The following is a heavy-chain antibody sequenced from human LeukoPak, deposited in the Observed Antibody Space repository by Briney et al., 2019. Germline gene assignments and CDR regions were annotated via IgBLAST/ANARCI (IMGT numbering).Heavy chain of an antibody. Sequence: SETLSLTCTVSGVSISRYYWSWIRQPAGQGLEWIGRIYSSGSTTYNPSLKSRVTISVDTSKNQFSLKLSSVTAADTAVYYCARDTYYYDSSGQRGFDYWGQGTLVTVSS. D-gene: IGHD3-22*01. CDR2: IYSSGST. J-gene: IGHJ4*02. V-gene: IGHV4-4*07. CDR3: ARDTYYYDSSGQRGFDY. CDR1: GVSISRYY.